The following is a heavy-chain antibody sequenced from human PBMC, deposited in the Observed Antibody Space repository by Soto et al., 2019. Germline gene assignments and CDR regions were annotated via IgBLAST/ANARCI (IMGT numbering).Heavy chain of an antibody. V-gene: IGHV4-34*01. Sequence: PSETLSLTCAVYGGSFSGYYWSWIRQPPGKGLEWIGEINHSGSTNYNPSLKSRVTISVDTSKNQFSLKLSSVTAADTAVYYCASTIGAAMDKYYFDYWGQGTLVTVSS. CDR2: INHSGST. J-gene: IGHJ4*02. CDR3: ASTIGAAMDKYYFDY. D-gene: IGHD6-13*01. CDR1: GGSFSGYY.